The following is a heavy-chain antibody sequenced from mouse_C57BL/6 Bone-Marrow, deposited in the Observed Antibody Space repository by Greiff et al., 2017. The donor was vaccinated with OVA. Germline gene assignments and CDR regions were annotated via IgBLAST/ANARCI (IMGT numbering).Heavy chain of an antibody. J-gene: IGHJ2*01. CDR3: ARGPKDGYYGYFDY. CDR1: GYSFTGYY. Sequence: EVQLQQSGPELVKPGASVKISCKASGYSFTGYYMNWVKQSPEKSLEWIGEINPSTGGTTYNQKFKAKATLTVDKSSSTAYMQLKSLTSEDSAVYYCARGPKDGYYGYFDYWGQGTTLTVSS. CDR2: INPSTGGT. D-gene: IGHD2-3*01. V-gene: IGHV1-42*01.